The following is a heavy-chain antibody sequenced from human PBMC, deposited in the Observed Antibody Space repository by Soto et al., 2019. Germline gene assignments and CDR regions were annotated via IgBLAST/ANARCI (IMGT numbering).Heavy chain of an antibody. CDR1: GFTFSDYY. CDR3: ARIIAAAGGRRYFYF. D-gene: IGHD6-13*01. Sequence: QVQLVESGGGLVKPGGSLRLSCAASGFTFSDYYMSWIRQAPGKGLEWVSYINSSSSYTNYADSVQGRFTISRDNAKNSLYLQMNSLRAEDTAVYYCARIIAAAGGRRYFYFWGRGTLVTVSS. CDR2: INSSSSYT. V-gene: IGHV3-11*05. J-gene: IGHJ2*01.